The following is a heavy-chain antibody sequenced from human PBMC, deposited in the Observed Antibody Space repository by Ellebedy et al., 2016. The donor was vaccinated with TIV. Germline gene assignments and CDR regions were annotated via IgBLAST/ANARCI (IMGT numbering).Heavy chain of an antibody. J-gene: IGHJ4*02. CDR1: GFTFADYS. V-gene: IGHV3-11*01. D-gene: IGHD3-16*01. CDR3: AGGPDDASSFFFDI. CDR2: ITPGGRSE. Sequence: GGSLRLSXAASGFTFADYSVSWIGQAPGKGLEWVSHITPGGRSEFFAASMKGRFTVSRDDAKNSVFLQMNSLRAEDTAVYFCAGGPDDASSFFFDIWGRGTLVTVSS.